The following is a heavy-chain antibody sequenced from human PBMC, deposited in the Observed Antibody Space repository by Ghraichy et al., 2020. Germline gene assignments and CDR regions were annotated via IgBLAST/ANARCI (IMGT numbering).Heavy chain of an antibody. CDR1: GGSISSSNW. J-gene: IGHJ6*03. V-gene: IGHV4-4*02. D-gene: IGHD3-10*01. CDR3: ARASYYGSGRDMDV. CDR2: IYHSGST. Sequence: SETLSLTCAVSGGSISSSNWWSWVRQPPGKGLEWIGEIYHSGSTNYNPSLKSRVTISVDKSKNQFSLKLSSVTAADTAVYYCARASYYGSGRDMDVWGKGTTVTVSS.